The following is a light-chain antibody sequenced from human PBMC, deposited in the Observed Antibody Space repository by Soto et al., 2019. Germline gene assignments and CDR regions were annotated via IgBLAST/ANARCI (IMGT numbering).Light chain of an antibody. Sequence: QSVLTQPPSASGSPGQSVTISCTGTSSDVGGYNYVSWYQHHPGKAPKLIIYEVYKRPSGVPDRFSGSKSGNTAALTVSGLQAEDEADYYCSSYVGTNSYVFGNGTKVTVL. CDR3: SSYVGTNSYV. CDR1: SSDVGGYNY. V-gene: IGLV2-8*01. CDR2: EVY. J-gene: IGLJ1*01.